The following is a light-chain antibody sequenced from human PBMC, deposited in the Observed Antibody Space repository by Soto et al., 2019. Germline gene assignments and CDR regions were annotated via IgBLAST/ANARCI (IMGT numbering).Light chain of an antibody. CDR2: DAS. J-gene: IGKJ5*01. CDR1: QSISSE. Sequence: EIVLTQSPATLSLSPGERATLSCRASQSISSELAWYRQKPGQAPRLLIYDASNRATGIPARFSGSGSGTDFTLTISSLEPEDFAVYYCQQRAKWPITFGQGTRLEIK. V-gene: IGKV3-11*01. CDR3: QQRAKWPIT.